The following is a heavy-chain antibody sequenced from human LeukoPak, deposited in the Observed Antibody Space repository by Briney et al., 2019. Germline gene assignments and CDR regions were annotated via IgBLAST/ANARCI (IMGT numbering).Heavy chain of an antibody. Sequence: PPGGSLRLSCAASGFTFSSYAMSWVRQAPGKGLEWVSASSGSGGSTYYADSVKGRFTISRDNSKSTLYLQMNSLRAEDTAVYYCAKIPMITFGGVIYYFDYWGQGTLVTVSS. CDR1: GFTFSSYA. CDR3: AKIPMITFGGVIYYFDY. CDR2: SSGSGGST. V-gene: IGHV3-23*01. D-gene: IGHD3-16*02. J-gene: IGHJ4*02.